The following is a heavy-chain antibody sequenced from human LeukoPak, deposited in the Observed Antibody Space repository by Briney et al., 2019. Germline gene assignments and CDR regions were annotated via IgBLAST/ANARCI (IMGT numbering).Heavy chain of an antibody. D-gene: IGHD3-10*01. V-gene: IGHV3-43D*03. CDR3: AKAMVRGPGDAFDI. CDR2: ISWDGGST. CDR1: GSTFDDYA. Sequence: RPGGSLRLSCAASGSTFDDYAMHWVRQAPGKGLEWVSLISWDGGSTYYADSVKGRFTISRDNSKNSLYLQMNSLRAEDTALYYCAKAMVRGPGDAFDIWGQGTMVTVSS. J-gene: IGHJ3*02.